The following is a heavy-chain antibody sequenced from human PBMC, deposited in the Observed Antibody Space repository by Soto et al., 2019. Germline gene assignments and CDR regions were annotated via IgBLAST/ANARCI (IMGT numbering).Heavy chain of an antibody. CDR1: GFTFSSCA. J-gene: IGHJ4*02. CDR3: ARDKRDLRFLAWSYYFDY. D-gene: IGHD3-3*01. CDR2: ISYDGSNK. V-gene: IGHV3-30-3*01. Sequence: QVQLVESGGGVVQPGRSLRLSCAASGFTFSSCARHWVRQAPGKGLEWVALISYDGSNKYYADSVKGRFTISRDNSKNTLYLQMNSLRAEDTAVYYCARDKRDLRFLAWSYYFDYWGQGTLVTVSS.